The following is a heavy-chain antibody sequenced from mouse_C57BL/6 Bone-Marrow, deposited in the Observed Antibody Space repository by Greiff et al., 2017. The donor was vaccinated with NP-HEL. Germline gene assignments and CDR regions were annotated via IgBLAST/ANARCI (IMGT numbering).Heavy chain of an antibody. CDR1: GYTFTSYW. J-gene: IGHJ2*01. CDR3: AREDWLPYDFDY. CDR2: IDPSDSYT. D-gene: IGHD2-2*01. V-gene: IGHV1-69*01. Sequence: QVQLQQPGAELVMPGASVKLSCKASGYTFTSYWMHWVKQRPGQGLEWIGEIDPSDSYTNYNQKFKGKSTLTVDKSSSTAYMQLSSLTSEDSAVYYCAREDWLPYDFDYWGQGTTLTVSS.